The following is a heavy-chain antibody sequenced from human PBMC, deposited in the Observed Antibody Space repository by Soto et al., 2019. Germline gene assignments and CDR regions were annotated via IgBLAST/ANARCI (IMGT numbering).Heavy chain of an antibody. CDR2: ISAYNGNT. V-gene: IGHV1-18*01. CDR3: ARASTLGYCTNGVCYPPQYFQH. CDR1: GYTFTSYG. D-gene: IGHD2-8*01. J-gene: IGHJ1*01. Sequence: GASVKVSCKASGYTFTSYGISWVRQAPGQGLEWMGWISAYNGNTNYAQKLQGRVTMTTDTSTSTAYMELRSLRSDDTAVYYCARASTLGYCTNGVCYPPQYFQHWGQGTLVTVSS.